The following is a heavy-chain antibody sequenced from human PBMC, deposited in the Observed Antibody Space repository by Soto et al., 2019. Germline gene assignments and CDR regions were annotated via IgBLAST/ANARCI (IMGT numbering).Heavy chain of an antibody. CDR2: INHSGST. J-gene: IGHJ6*02. Sequence: QVQLQQWGAGLLKPSETLSLTCAVYGGSFSGYYWSWIRQPPGKGLEWIGEINHSGSTNYNPFLKSRVTISVDTSKNQFYLTLSSVTAADTAVYYCASQYYYGSGTDLSYYYYGMDVWGQGTTVTVSS. V-gene: IGHV4-34*01. CDR3: ASQYYYGSGTDLSYYYYGMDV. CDR1: GGSFSGYY. D-gene: IGHD3-10*01.